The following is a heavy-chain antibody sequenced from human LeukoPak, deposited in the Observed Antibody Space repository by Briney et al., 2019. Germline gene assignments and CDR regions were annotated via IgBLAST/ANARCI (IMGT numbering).Heavy chain of an antibody. CDR3: ARASLYYDILTGYSGNNWFDP. D-gene: IGHD3-9*01. CDR2: ISAYNGNT. J-gene: IGHJ5*02. Sequence: ASVKVSCKASGGTFSSYGISWVRQAPGQGLEWMGWISAYNGNTNYAQKLQGRVTMTTDTSTSTAYMELRSLRSDDTAVYYCARASLYYDILTGYSGNNWFDPWGQGTLVTVSS. CDR1: GGTFSSYG. V-gene: IGHV1-18*01.